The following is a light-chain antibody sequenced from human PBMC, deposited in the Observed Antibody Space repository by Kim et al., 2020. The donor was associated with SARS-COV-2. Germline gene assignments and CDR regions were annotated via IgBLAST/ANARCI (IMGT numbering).Light chain of an antibody. Sequence: GGDRITIRCQASDDICNYLDWYPQRLGHAPKLLVYDASNLEAGVPSRFSGSGSGTDFSLTISGLQPEEFATYYCQHYSTLLSVTFGGGTKVDIK. CDR2: DAS. J-gene: IGKJ4*01. V-gene: IGKV1-33*01. CDR3: QHYSTLLSVT. CDR1: DDICNY.